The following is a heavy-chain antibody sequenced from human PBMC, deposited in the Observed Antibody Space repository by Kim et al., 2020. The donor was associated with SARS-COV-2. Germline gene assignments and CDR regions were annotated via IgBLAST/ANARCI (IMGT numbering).Heavy chain of an antibody. Sequence: SETLSLTCAVYGGSFSGYYWSWIRQPPGKGLEWIGEINHSGSTNYNPSLKSRVTISVDTSKNQFSLKLSSVTAADTAVYYCARGKKAVVPGKYWYFDLWGRGTLVTVSS. D-gene: IGHD6-19*01. CDR1: GGSFSGYY. CDR3: ARGKKAVVPGKYWYFDL. CDR2: INHSGST. J-gene: IGHJ2*01. V-gene: IGHV4-34*01.